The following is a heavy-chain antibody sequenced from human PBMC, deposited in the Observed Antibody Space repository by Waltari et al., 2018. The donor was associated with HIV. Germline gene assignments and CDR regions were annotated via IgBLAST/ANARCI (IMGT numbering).Heavy chain of an antibody. D-gene: IGHD1-1*01. CDR1: GLTFTNTL. CDR2: IRQDGSET. Sequence: EVELVGSGGGSARPGRSLGPSRAASGLTFTNTLLSSVGQAPGKGLEWVAKIRQDGSETDYADSLKGRFTISRGNAKNSLYLQMESLRVEDTAVYYCARSGPYSWNDDQAVDIWGQGTMVTVSS. V-gene: IGHV3-7*01. J-gene: IGHJ3*02. CDR3: ARSGPYSWNDDQAVDI.